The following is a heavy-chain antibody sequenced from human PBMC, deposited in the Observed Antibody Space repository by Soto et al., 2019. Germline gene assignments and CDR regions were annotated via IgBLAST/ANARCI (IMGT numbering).Heavy chain of an antibody. CDR2: INHSGST. D-gene: IGHD3-10*01. Sequence: QVQLQQWGAGLLKPSETLSLTCAVYGGSFSGYYWSWIRQPPGKGLEWIGEINHSGSTNYNPSLKSGVTISVDTSKNQFSLKLSSVTAADTAVYYCARGARYYGSGSIDYWGQGTLVTVSS. CDR1: GGSFSGYY. J-gene: IGHJ4*02. V-gene: IGHV4-34*01. CDR3: ARGARYYGSGSIDY.